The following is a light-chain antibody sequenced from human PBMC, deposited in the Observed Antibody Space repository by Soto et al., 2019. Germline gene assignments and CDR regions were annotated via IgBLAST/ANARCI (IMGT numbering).Light chain of an antibody. V-gene: IGKV1-39*01. J-gene: IGKJ5*01. Sequence: DIQMTQSPSSLSASVGDRVTITCRASQSISSYLNWYQQKPGKDPKLLIYAASSLQSGXXSXFTGXGSGTDFTLTISSLQPEDFATYYCQQSYSTPPITFGQGTRLEIK. CDR1: QSISSY. CDR3: QQSYSTPPIT. CDR2: AAS.